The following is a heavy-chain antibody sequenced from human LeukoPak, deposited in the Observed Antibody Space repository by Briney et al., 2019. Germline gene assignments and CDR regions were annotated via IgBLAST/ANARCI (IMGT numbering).Heavy chain of an antibody. J-gene: IGHJ4*02. CDR3: AKDPAIFGVVAQYYFDS. CDR1: GFTFSNYG. Sequence: SGGSLRLSCAASGFTFSNYGMHWVRQAPGKGLEWVAFIRYDGSDKYYADSVKGRFTISRDNSKNPLYLQMNSLRAEDTAVYYCAKDPAIFGVVAQYYFDSWGQGTLVTVSS. CDR2: IRYDGSDK. D-gene: IGHD3-3*01. V-gene: IGHV3-30*02.